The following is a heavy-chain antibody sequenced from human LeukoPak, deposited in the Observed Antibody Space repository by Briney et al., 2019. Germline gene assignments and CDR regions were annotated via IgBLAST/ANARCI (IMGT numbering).Heavy chain of an antibody. CDR1: GFTFGDYA. CDR3: TRDSGNDY. Sequence: PGGSLRLSCIASGFTFGDYAMSWVRQAPGKGLEWVGFIRSKAYGGTTEYAASVKGRFTISRDDSKSIAYLQMNSLKTEDTAVYYCTRDSGNDYWGQGTLVTVSS. J-gene: IGHJ4*02. D-gene: IGHD3-10*01. CDR2: IRSKAYGGTT. V-gene: IGHV3-49*04.